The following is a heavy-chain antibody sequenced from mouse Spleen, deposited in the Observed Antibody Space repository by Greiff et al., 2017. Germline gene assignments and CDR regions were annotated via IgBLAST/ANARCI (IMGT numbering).Heavy chain of an antibody. CDR2: ISSGGSYT. V-gene: IGHV5-9-3*01. D-gene: IGHD1-1*01. Sequence: EVHLVESGGGLVKPGGSLKLSCAASGFTFSSYAMSWVRQTPEKRLEWVATISSGGSYTYYPDSVKGRFTISRDNAKNTLYLQMSSLRSEDTAMYYCARHDYGSEAMDYWGQGTSVTVSS. CDR3: ARHDYGSEAMDY. CDR1: GFTFSSYA. J-gene: IGHJ4*01.